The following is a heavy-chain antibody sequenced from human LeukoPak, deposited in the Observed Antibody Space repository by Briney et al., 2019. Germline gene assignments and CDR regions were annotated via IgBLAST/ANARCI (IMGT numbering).Heavy chain of an antibody. CDR2: ISAYNGNT. CDR1: GYSFTSYG. CDR3: ARDMGIQNWFPVDSFDF. J-gene: IGHJ3*01. V-gene: IGHV1-18*01. Sequence: GASVKVSCKASGYSFTSYGINWVRQAPGQGLEWMGWISAYNGNTKYAQKLQGRVTMTTDTSTSTAYMELRSLTSDDTAVVYCARDMGIQNWFPVDSFDFWGQGTMVTVSS. D-gene: IGHD5-18*01.